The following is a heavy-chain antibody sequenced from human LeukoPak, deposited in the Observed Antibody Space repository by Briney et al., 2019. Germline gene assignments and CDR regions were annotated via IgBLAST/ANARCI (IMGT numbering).Heavy chain of an antibody. CDR3: AREYYSSGSYYDGYYFDF. V-gene: IGHV1-69*06. Sequence: SVKVSCKVSGDTFNSYAVAWVRQAPGQGLEWMGLIIPAFGTTHYAQRFQGRVTITSDKSTTTAYMELGSLRSEDTAVYYCAREYYSSGSYYDGYYFDFWGQGTLVTVSS. CDR2: IIPAFGTT. D-gene: IGHD3-10*01. CDR1: GDTFNSYA. J-gene: IGHJ4*02.